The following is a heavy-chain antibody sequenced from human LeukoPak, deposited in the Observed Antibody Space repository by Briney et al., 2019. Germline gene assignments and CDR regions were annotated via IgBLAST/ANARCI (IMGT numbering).Heavy chain of an antibody. CDR3: ARRYNYDTSGYSTFDY. Sequence: GGSLQISCQGSGSPFTSYWIGWGRQLPGKGLGGMGIIYPGHADTTFIAAFTGQTTNSADKTISTAYLQWSCLKASDTAMYYCARRYNYDTSGYSTFDYWGQGTLVTVSS. CDR1: GSPFTSYW. V-gene: IGHV5-51*01. CDR2: IYPGHADT. J-gene: IGHJ4*02. D-gene: IGHD3-22*01.